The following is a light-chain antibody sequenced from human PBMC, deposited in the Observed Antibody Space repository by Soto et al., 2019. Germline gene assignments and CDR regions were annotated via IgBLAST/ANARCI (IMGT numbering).Light chain of an antibody. CDR2: GAS. CDR1: QSVSSN. Sequence: EIVMTQSPVTLSVSPGERATLSCRASQSVSSNLAWYQQKPGQAPRLLIYGASIRATGIPARFSGSGSGTEFTLTISSLQSEDFAVYYCQQYNKWPPLTFGGGTKIEIK. CDR3: QQYNKWPPLT. J-gene: IGKJ4*01. V-gene: IGKV3-15*01.